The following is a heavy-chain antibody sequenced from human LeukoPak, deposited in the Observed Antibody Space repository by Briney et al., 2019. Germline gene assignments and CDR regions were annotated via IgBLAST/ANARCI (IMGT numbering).Heavy chain of an antibody. V-gene: IGHV3-74*01. J-gene: IGHJ4*02. Sequence: PGGSLRRSCAVSGFTFSSYWMHWVRQAPGKGLMWVSRINSAGSSTSYADSVKGRFTISRDNAKNTLYLQMNSLRAEDTAVYYCARAPDLTYCGGDCYSGFDYWGQGTLVTVSS. CDR1: GFTFSSYW. CDR3: ARAPDLTYCGGDCYSGFDY. CDR2: INSAGSST. D-gene: IGHD2-21*02.